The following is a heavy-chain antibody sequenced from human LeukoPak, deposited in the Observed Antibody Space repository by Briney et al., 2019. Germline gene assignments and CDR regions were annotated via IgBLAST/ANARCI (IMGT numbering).Heavy chain of an antibody. CDR3: AKDVYYYGSGSYPGY. V-gene: IGHV3-23*01. CDR2: ISGSGGST. Sequence: GGSLRLSCAASGFTFSSYWMSWVRQAPGKGLEWVSAISGSGGSTYYADSVKGRFTISRDNSKNTLYLQMNSLRAEDTAVYYCAKDVYYYGSGSYPGYWGQGTLVTVSS. CDR1: GFTFSSYW. J-gene: IGHJ4*02. D-gene: IGHD3-10*01.